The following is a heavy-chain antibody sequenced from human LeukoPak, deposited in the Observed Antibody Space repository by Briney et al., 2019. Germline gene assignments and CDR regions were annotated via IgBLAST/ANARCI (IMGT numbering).Heavy chain of an antibody. CDR3: ARVPGLLTGYSDNWFDP. Sequence: RASVKVSCKASGYTFTGYYMHWVRQAPGQGLEWMGWINPNSGGTNYAQKFQGRVTMTRDTSISTAYMELSRLRSDDTAVYYCARVPGLLTGYSDNWFDPWGQGTLVTVSS. D-gene: IGHD3-9*01. CDR2: INPNSGGT. CDR1: GYTFTGYY. J-gene: IGHJ5*02. V-gene: IGHV1-2*02.